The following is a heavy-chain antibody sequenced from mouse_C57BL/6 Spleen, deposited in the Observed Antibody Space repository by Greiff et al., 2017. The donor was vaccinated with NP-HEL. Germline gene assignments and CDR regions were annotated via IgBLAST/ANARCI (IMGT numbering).Heavy chain of an antibody. J-gene: IGHJ1*03. V-gene: IGHV5-17*01. CDR2: ISSGSSTI. CDR1: GFTFSDYG. CDR3: ARGVTLRYFDV. D-gene: IGHD2-2*01. Sequence: EVQLVESGGGLVKPGGSLKLSCAASGFTFSDYGMHWVRQAPEKGLEWVAYISSGSSTIYYADTVKGRFTISRDNAKNTLFLQMTSLRSEDTAMYYCARGVTLRYFDVWGTGTTVTVSS.